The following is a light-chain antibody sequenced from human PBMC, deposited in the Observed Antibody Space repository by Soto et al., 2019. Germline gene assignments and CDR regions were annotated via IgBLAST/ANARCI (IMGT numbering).Light chain of an antibody. CDR3: SSYSTTNILV. CDR1: SSDVGAYEH. Sequence: QSAPAQPASVSGSPGQSVTISCTGASSDVGAYEHVSWYQQHPGRAPKLILYDVNNRPSGVSNHFSGSKSGNTASLVISGLQANDEADYYCSSYSTTNILVFGSGTKVTVL. V-gene: IGLV2-14*03. CDR2: DVN. J-gene: IGLJ1*01.